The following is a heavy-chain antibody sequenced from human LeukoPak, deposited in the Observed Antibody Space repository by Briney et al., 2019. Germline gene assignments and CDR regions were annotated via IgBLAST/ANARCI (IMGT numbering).Heavy chain of an antibody. CDR1: KFTFSDYS. Sequence: PGGSLRLSCAASKFTFSDYSMSWVRQAPGKGLEWVSSISSIRNYIYYADSVKGRFPISRDNSKNTLYLQINSLTAEDTALYYCAREQLGHIYFVFWGQGTLVTVSS. J-gene: IGHJ4*02. D-gene: IGHD6-13*01. CDR3: AREQLGHIYFVF. CDR2: ISSIRNYI. V-gene: IGHV3-21*01.